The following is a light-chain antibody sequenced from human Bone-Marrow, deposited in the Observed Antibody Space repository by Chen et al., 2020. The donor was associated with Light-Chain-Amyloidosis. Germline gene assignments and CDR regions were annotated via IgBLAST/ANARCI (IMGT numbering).Light chain of an antibody. CDR3: MQGTRWPPGT. CDR2: NVS. CDR1: QSLAFFDGNTD. V-gene: IGKV2-30*01. Sequence: VEMTQSPLPLPVTLGQPASISCRSSQSLAFFDGNTDFNWLQQRPGQSPRRLIYNVSDRDSGAPDRFSGSVSGTDFTLKITRVEAQDVGVYYCMQGTRWPPGTFGQGTKLEIK. J-gene: IGKJ2*01.